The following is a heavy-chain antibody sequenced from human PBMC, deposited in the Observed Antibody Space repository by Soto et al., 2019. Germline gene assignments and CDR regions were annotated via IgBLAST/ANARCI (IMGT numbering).Heavy chain of an antibody. CDR1: GFTFIRYG. J-gene: IGHJ3*01. V-gene: IGHV1-18*04. CDR3: ARKGQGQASDL. Sequence: QVDLVQSGGEVKQPGASVKLSCRASGFTFIRYGFIWGRQVPGQGLEWMGWISGYNGDTVYTQNFQGRATISADTFTSTAYLELRRLTSDDTALYFCARKGQGQASDLWGQGTHVTVS. CDR2: ISGYNGDT.